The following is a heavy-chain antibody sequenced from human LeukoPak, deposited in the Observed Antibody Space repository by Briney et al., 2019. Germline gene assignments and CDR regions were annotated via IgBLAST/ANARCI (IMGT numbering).Heavy chain of an antibody. J-gene: IGHJ4*02. CDR1: GGSISSYY. Sequence: SSETLSLTCTVSGGSISSYYWSWIRQPPGKGLEWIGYIYYSGSTNHNPSLKSRVTISVDTSKNQFSLKLSSVTAADTAVYYCARAAREMATTPDFDYWGQGTLVTVSS. CDR2: IYYSGST. D-gene: IGHD5-24*01. V-gene: IGHV4-59*01. CDR3: ARAAREMATTPDFDY.